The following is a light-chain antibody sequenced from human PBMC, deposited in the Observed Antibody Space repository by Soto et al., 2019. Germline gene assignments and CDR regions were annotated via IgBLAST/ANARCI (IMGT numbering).Light chain of an antibody. J-gene: IGLJ2*01. CDR2: RNN. CDR1: SSNIESNF. CDR3: TVWDDSLRGRL. V-gene: IGLV1-47*01. Sequence: QSVLTQPPSASGTPGQRVTISCSGTSSNIESNFVYWYQQFPGTAPRLLIYRNNQRPSGLPDRCSGAKSRTSASLAISALRYEDEADYYCTVWDDSLRGRLFGGGTKLTVL.